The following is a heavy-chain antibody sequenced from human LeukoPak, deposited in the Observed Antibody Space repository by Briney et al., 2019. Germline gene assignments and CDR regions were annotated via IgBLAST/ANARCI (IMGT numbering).Heavy chain of an antibody. D-gene: IGHD3-10*01. CDR3: ARGSHYGSGSHYYYYYYMDV. J-gene: IGHJ6*03. Sequence: PSETLSLTCTVSGGSISSGDYYWNWIGQPPGKGLEWIGYIYYSGSGSSYYSPSLKSRVTMSVDTSKNQFSLKLSSVTAADTADYYCARGSHYGSGSHYYYYYYMDVWRKGTTVTVSS. CDR2: IYYSGSGSS. V-gene: IGHV4-30-4*08. CDR1: GGSISSGDYY.